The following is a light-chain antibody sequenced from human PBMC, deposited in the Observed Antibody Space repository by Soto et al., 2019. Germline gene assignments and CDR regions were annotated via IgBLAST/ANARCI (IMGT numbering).Light chain of an antibody. J-gene: IGLJ1*01. Sequence: QSVLTQPASVSGSPGQSITISCTGTSSDVGTYEYVSWYQQHPGKAPKLMIYDVSNRPSGVSNRFSGSKSGNTASLTISGLQAEDEADYYCNSYTTSSTLVFGTGTKLTVL. CDR3: NSYTTSSTLV. CDR2: DVS. CDR1: SSDVGTYEY. V-gene: IGLV2-14*03.